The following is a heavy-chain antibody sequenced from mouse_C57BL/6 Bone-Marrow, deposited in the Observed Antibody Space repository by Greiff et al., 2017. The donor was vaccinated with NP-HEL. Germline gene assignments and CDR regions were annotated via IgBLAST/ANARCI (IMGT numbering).Heavy chain of an antibody. CDR3: ARGGPRSYFDY. V-gene: IGHV1-64*01. CDR2: IHPNSGST. J-gene: IGHJ2*01. D-gene: IGHD3-3*01. CDR1: GYTFTSYW. Sequence: VQLQQPGAELVKPGASVKLSCKASGYTFTSYWMHWVKQRPGQGLEWIGMIHPNSGSTNYNEKFKSKATLTVDKTSSTAYLQLSSLTSGDSSVYYFARGGPRSYFDYWGQGTTLTVSS.